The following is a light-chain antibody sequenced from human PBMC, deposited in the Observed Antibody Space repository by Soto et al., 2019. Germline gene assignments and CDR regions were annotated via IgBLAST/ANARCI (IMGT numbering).Light chain of an antibody. J-gene: IGKJ1*01. CDR2: DAS. V-gene: IGKV1-5*01. Sequence: DIQMTQSPSTLSASIGDRVTITCRASQSMNDWLAWYQQKPGKAPKVLIYDASSLQSGVPSRFNGSGSGTELTLTIDSLQPDDVATYYCLRYNDFCQTFGQGTKVEI. CDR3: LRYNDFCQT. CDR1: QSMNDW.